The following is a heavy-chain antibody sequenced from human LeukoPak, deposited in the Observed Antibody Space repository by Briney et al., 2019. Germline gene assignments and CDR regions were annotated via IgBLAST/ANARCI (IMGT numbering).Heavy chain of an antibody. Sequence: ASVKVSCKASGYIFTSYNMHWVRQAPGQGLEWIGIINPSGGSTSYAQKFQGRVTMTRDTSTSTVYMELSSLRSEDTAVYYCARDSSNWAFDYWGQGTLVTVSS. D-gene: IGHD4-11*01. CDR1: GYIFTSYN. CDR2: INPSGGST. CDR3: ARDSSNWAFDY. V-gene: IGHV1-46*01. J-gene: IGHJ4*02.